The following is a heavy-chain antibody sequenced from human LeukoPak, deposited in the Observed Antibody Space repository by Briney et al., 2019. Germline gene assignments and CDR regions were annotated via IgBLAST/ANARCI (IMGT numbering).Heavy chain of an antibody. J-gene: IGHJ4*02. CDR1: GYTFTSYG. V-gene: IGHV1-18*01. CDR3: ARGGVITMIVVAENYYFDY. D-gene: IGHD3-22*01. Sequence: GASVKVSCKASGYTFTSYGISWVRQAPGQGLEWMGWISAYNGNTNYAQKLQGRVTMTTDTSTSTAYMELRSLRSDDTAVYYCARGGVITMIVVAENYYFDYWGQGTLVTVSS. CDR2: ISAYNGNT.